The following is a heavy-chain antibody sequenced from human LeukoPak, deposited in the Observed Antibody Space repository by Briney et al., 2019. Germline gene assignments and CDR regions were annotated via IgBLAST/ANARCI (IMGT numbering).Heavy chain of an antibody. CDR1: GFTFSSYS. D-gene: IGHD3-9*01. CDR2: ISSSSSYI. CDR3: ARLILTGYYPAFDY. J-gene: IGHJ4*02. V-gene: IGHV3-21*01. Sequence: PGGSPRLSCAASGFTFSSYSMNWVRQAPGKGLEWVSSISSSSSYIYYADSVKGRFTISRDNAKNSLYLQMNSLRAEDTAVYYCARLILTGYYPAFDYWGQGTLVTVSS.